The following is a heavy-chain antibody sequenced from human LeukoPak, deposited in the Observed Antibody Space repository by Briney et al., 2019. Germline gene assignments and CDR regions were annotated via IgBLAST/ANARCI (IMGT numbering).Heavy chain of an antibody. CDR1: GFTFSSYA. CDR3: ASRITMIVVITLDAFDI. D-gene: IGHD3-22*01. V-gene: IGHV3-23*01. J-gene: IGHJ3*02. Sequence: GGSLRLSCAASGFTFSSYAMSWVRQAPGKGLEWVSAISGSGGSTYYADSVKGRFTISRDNSKNMVYLQMNSLRADDTAVYYCASRITMIVVITLDAFDIWGQGTMVTVS. CDR2: ISGSGGST.